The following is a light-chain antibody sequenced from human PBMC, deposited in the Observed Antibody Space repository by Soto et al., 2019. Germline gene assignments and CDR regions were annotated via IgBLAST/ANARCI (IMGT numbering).Light chain of an antibody. V-gene: IGKV1-5*03. CDR3: QHYNSYSEA. CDR1: QNIDSC. J-gene: IGKJ1*01. CDR2: KAS. Sequence: DIEMTQSPSTLSASVGDRVTITCRASQNIDSCLAWYQQKPGKAPKVLIYKASSLESGVPSRFSGSGSGTEFTLTISTLQPDDFATYYCQHYNSYSEAFGQGTKVAIK.